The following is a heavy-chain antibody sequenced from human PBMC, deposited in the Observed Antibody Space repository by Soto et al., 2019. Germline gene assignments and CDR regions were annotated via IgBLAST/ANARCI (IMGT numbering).Heavy chain of an antibody. J-gene: IGHJ6*02. CDR3: ARGAPYYDFSYGMDV. D-gene: IGHD3-3*01. CDR2: ISYDGSNK. CDR1: GFTFSSYA. V-gene: IGHV3-30-3*01. Sequence: QVQLVESGGGVVQPGRSLRLSCAASGFTFSSYAMHWVRQAPGKGLEWVAVISYDGSNKYYADSVKGRFTISRDNSKNTQYLQINSLRAEDTAVYYCARGAPYYDFSYGMDVWGQGNKVTASS.